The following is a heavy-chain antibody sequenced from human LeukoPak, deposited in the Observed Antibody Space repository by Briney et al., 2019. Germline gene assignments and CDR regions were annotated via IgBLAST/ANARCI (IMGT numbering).Heavy chain of an antibody. D-gene: IGHD5-12*01. CDR3: ASDHRGHDYPAWPDY. Sequence: PGGSQRLPCAASGFTFSSYSMNWVRQAPGKGLEWVSSISSSSYYIFYADSVKGRFTISRDNAKNSLDLQMHSLRAEDTAVYFCASDHRGHDYPAWPDYWGQGTLVTVSS. CDR2: ISSSSYYI. V-gene: IGHV3-21*01. J-gene: IGHJ4*02. CDR1: GFTFSSYS.